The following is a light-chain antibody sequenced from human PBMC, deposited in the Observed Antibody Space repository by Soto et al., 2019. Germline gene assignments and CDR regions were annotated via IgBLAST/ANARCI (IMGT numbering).Light chain of an antibody. CDR3: CSHAGIIIWV. Sequence: QSVLTQPPSASGSPGQSVTISCTGTRSDVGGYNYVSWYQQHPDKAPKLVIFEVTKRPSGVPDRFSGSKSGYTASLTVSGLRAEDEADYYCCSHAGIIIWVFGGGTKLTVL. J-gene: IGLJ3*02. CDR1: RSDVGGYNY. CDR2: EVT. V-gene: IGLV2-8*01.